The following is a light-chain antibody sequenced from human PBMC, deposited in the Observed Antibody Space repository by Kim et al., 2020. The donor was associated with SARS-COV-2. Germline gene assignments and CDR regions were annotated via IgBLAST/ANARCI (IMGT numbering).Light chain of an antibody. Sequence: ASVGDRVTITSRASQDIANSLAWYQQKPGKVPQVLIYAASTLQSGVPSRFSGSGSGTEFTLTIGSLQTEDVATYYCQKYNSAPWTLGPGTKVDIK. V-gene: IGKV1-27*01. CDR1: QDIANS. J-gene: IGKJ1*01. CDR3: QKYNSAPWT. CDR2: AAS.